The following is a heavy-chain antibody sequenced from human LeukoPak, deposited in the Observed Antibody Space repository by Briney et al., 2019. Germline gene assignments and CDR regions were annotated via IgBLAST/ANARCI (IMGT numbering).Heavy chain of an antibody. CDR3: ARDDRVGAILGYMDV. CDR2: IYYSGST. V-gene: IGHV4-39*07. J-gene: IGHJ6*03. Sequence: WARQAPGKGLEWIGSIYYSGSTYYNPSLKSRVTISVDTSKNQFSLKLTSVTAADTAVYYCARDDRVGAILGYMDVWGKGTTVTVSS. D-gene: IGHD1-26*01.